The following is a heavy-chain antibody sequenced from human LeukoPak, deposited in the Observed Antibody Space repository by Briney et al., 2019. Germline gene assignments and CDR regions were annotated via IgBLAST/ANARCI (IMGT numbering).Heavy chain of an antibody. CDR3: ARVRGSGNSGWFDS. D-gene: IGHD3-10*01. Sequence: GGSLRLSCAASGFTFSSYGMHWVRQAPGKGLEWVAVISYDGSNKYYADSVNGRFTISRDNAKNSVYLQMNSLRAEDTAVYYCARVRGSGNSGWFDSWGQGTLVTVSS. V-gene: IGHV3-30*03. CDR2: ISYDGSNK. J-gene: IGHJ5*01. CDR1: GFTFSSYG.